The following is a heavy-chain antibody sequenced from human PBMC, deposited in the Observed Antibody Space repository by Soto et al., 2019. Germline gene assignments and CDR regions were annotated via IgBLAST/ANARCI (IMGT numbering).Heavy chain of an antibody. CDR2: IYSSGST. V-gene: IGHV4-31*11. Sequence: QVQLQESGPRLVKPSQTLSLSCAVSGGSIISASYSWNWIRQSPGRGLEWFGHIYSSGSTYYHPSLKRRVSISVDTSNNQFSLKLTSVTAADTAVYFCAREDAARIERWFDAWGQGILVTVSS. CDR1: GGSIISASYS. J-gene: IGHJ5*02. D-gene: IGHD6-6*01. CDR3: AREDAARIERWFDA.